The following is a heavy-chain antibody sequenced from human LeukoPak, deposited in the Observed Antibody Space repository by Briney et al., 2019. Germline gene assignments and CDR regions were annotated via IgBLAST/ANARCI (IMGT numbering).Heavy chain of an antibody. Sequence: PGGSLRLSCAASGFTFSSYGMHWVRQAPGKGLEWVAVISYYGSNKYYADSVKGRFTISRDNSKNTLYLQMNSLRAEDTALYYCARVGGYCGGDCYHRFDYWGQGTLVTVSS. J-gene: IGHJ4*02. CDR3: ARVGGYCGGDCYHRFDY. V-gene: IGHV3-30*03. D-gene: IGHD2-21*02. CDR1: GFTFSSYG. CDR2: ISYYGSNK.